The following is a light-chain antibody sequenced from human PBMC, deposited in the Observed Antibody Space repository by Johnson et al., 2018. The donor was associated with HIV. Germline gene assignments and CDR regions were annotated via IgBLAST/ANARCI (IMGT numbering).Light chain of an antibody. CDR2: DND. J-gene: IGLJ1*01. Sequence: QSVLTQSPSVSAAPGQKVTISCSGSSSNIGNNYVSWYQQLPGTAPKLLIYDNDKRPLGIPDRFSGSKSGTSATLGITGLQTGDEADYYCGTWDNSLITVYVFGTATRVSVL. V-gene: IGLV1-51*01. CDR3: GTWDNSLITVYV. CDR1: SSNIGNNY.